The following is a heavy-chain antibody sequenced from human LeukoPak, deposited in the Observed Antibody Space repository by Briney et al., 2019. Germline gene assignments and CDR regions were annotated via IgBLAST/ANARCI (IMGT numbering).Heavy chain of an antibody. Sequence: KPSETLSLTCIVSGGSISSYYWSWIRQPPGKGLEWIGYIYSSGSTNYNPSLKSRVTISVDTSKNQFSLKLSSVTAADTAVYYCAREGIYSYGFDYWGQGTLVTVSS. CDR2: IYSSGST. V-gene: IGHV4-59*01. J-gene: IGHJ4*02. D-gene: IGHD5-18*01. CDR1: GGSISSYY. CDR3: AREGIYSYGFDY.